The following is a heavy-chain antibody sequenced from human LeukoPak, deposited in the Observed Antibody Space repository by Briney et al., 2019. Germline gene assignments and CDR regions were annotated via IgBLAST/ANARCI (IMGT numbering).Heavy chain of an antibody. Sequence: GGSLRLSCAASGFTFSSYWMSWVRQAPGKGLEWVANIKQDGSEKYYVDSVKGRFTISRDNAKNSLYLQMNSLRAEDTAVYYCARDSMVGATHYYYYIDVWGKGTTVTISS. CDR3: ARDSMVGATHYYYYIDV. J-gene: IGHJ6*03. CDR1: GFTFSSYW. D-gene: IGHD1-26*01. V-gene: IGHV3-7*01. CDR2: IKQDGSEK.